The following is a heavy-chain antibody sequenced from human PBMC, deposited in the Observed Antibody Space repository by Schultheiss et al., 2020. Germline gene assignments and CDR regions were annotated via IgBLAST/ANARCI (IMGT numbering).Heavy chain of an antibody. J-gene: IGHJ4*02. Sequence: SETLSLTCTVSGGSISSSSYYWGWIRQPPGKGLEWIGYIYYSGSTNYNPSLKSRVTISVDTSKNQFSLKLSSVTAADTAVYYCARWYSSSWGYFDYWGQGTLVTVSS. CDR2: IYYSGST. V-gene: IGHV4-61*05. D-gene: IGHD6-13*01. CDR3: ARWYSSSWGYFDY. CDR1: GGSISSSSYY.